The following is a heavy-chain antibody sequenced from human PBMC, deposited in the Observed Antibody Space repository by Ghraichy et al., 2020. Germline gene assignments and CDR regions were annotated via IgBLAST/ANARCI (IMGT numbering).Heavy chain of an antibody. J-gene: IGHJ4*02. D-gene: IGHD3-16*02. CDR3: AKSAFTFGGVIVREYYFDY. Sequence: GGSLRLSCAASGFTFSSYAMSWVRQAPGKGLEWVSAISGSGGSTYYADSVKGRFTISRDNSENTLYLQMNSLRAEDTAVYYCAKSAFTFGGVIVREYYFDYWGQGTLVTVSS. V-gene: IGHV3-23*01. CDR2: ISGSGGST. CDR1: GFTFSSYA.